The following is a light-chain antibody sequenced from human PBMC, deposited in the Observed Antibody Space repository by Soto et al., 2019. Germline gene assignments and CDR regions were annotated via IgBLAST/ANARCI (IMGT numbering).Light chain of an antibody. CDR3: AAWDDILNGWV. V-gene: IGLV1-40*01. CDR1: SSNIGAGYD. J-gene: IGLJ3*02. CDR2: GNT. Sequence: QSVLTQPPSVSGAPGQRVTISCTGNSSNIGAGYDVHWYRQLPGTAPKLLISGNTNRPSGVPDRFSGSKSGTSASLAISGLQSEDEADYYCAAWDDILNGWVFGGGTKLTVL.